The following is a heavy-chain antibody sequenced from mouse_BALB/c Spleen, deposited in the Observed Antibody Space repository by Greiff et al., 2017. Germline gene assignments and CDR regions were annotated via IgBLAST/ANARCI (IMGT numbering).Heavy chain of an antibody. D-gene: IGHD1-1*01. CDR1: GYSITSNYA. J-gene: IGHJ2*01. V-gene: IGHV3-2*02. CDR3: ARVPLLLPYYFDY. Sequence: EVQLQESGPGLVKPSQSLSLTCTVTGYSITSNYAWNWIRQLPGNKLEWMGYISDSGSTSYNPSLKSRISITRDTSKNQFFLQLNSVTTEDTATYYCARVPLLLPYYFDYWGQGTTLTVSS. CDR2: ISDSGST.